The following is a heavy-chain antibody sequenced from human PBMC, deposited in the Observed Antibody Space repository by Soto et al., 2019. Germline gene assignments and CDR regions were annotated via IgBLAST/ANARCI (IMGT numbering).Heavy chain of an antibody. V-gene: IGHV3-9*01. CDR1: GFTFDDYA. Sequence: GGSLRLSCAASGFTFDDYAMHWVRQAPGKGLEWVSGISWNSGSIGYADSVKGRFTISRDNAKNSLYLQMNSLRAEDTALYYCAKDLFGGVIAPDYWGQGTLVTVSS. J-gene: IGHJ4*02. CDR2: ISWNSGSI. CDR3: AKDLFGGVIAPDY. D-gene: IGHD3-16*02.